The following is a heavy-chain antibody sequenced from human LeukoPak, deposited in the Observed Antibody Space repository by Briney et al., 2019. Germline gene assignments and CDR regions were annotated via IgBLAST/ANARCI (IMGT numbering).Heavy chain of an antibody. CDR1: GFTFSSYW. D-gene: IGHD3-22*01. Sequence: PGGSLRLSCAASGFTFSSYWMHWVRQAPGKGLEWVANINQDGSEKYYVDSVKGRFTISRDNSKNTLYLQMNSLRAEDTAVYYCARVTMIVVVISAFDIWGQGTMVTVSS. J-gene: IGHJ3*02. CDR3: ARVTMIVVVISAFDI. CDR2: INQDGSEK. V-gene: IGHV3-7*03.